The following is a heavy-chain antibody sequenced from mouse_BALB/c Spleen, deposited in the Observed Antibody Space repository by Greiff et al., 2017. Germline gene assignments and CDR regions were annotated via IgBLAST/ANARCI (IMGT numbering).Heavy chain of an antibody. CDR3: ARWGTTVVATRYYAMDY. J-gene: IGHJ4*01. V-gene: IGHV1-9*01. CDR1: GYTFSSYW. Sequence: QVQLQQSGAELMKPGASVKISCKATGYTFSSYWIEWVKQRPGHGLEWIGEILPGSGSTNYNEKFKGKATFTADTSSNTAYMQLSSLTSEDSAVYYCARWGTTVVATRYYAMDYWGQGTSVTVSS. CDR2: ILPGSGST. D-gene: IGHD1-1*01.